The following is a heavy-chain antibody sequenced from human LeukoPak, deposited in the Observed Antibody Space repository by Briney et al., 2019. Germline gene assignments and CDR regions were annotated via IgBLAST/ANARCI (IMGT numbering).Heavy chain of an antibody. D-gene: IGHD6-6*01. V-gene: IGHV1-2*02. CDR3: ARDGGASIAARPLDY. CDR2: INPISGGT. Sequence: ASVKVSCKASGYTFTSYDINWVRQATGQGLEWMGWINPISGGTNYAQRFHGRVTMTRDTSIDTAYMELSRLTSDGTAVYYCARDGGASIAARPLDYWGQGTLVTVSS. CDR1: GYTFTSYD. J-gene: IGHJ4*02.